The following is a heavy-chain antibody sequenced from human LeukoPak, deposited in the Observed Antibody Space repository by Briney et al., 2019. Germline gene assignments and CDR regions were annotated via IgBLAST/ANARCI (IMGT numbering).Heavy chain of an antibody. Sequence: SETLSLTCTVSGGSISSHYWSWIRQPPGKGLEWTGYIYYSGSTNYNPSLKSRVTISVDTSKNQFSLKLSSVTAADTAVYYCARDLVTVTKGFDIWGQGTMVSVSS. CDR2: IYYSGST. D-gene: IGHD4-17*01. J-gene: IGHJ3*02. CDR1: GGSISSHY. CDR3: ARDLVTVTKGFDI. V-gene: IGHV4-59*11.